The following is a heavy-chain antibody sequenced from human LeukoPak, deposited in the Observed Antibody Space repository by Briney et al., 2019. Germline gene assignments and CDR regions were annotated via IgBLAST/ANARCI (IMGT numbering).Heavy chain of an antibody. Sequence: SQTLSLTCTVSGGSISSGGYYWSWIRQHPGKGLEWIGYIYYSGSTYYNPSLKSRVTISVDTSKNQFSLKLSSVTAADTAVYYCARAGPQLSPFDYWGQGTLVTVSS. D-gene: IGHD1-1*01. CDR1: GGSISSGGYY. CDR3: ARAGPQLSPFDY. CDR2: IYYSGST. V-gene: IGHV4-31*03. J-gene: IGHJ4*02.